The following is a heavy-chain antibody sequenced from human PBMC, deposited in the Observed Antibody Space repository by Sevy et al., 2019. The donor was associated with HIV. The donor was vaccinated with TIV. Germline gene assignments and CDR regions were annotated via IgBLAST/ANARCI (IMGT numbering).Heavy chain of an antibody. Sequence: GGSLRLSCVASGFAFSTHAMHWVRQAPDKGLEWVAVISYDGTNKNYADSVKDALTICRDNSKNTLYLQMNRLRADDTAVYYCAGEVTGWHLHLAYWGQGTLVTASS. J-gene: IGHJ4*02. CDR2: ISYDGTNK. D-gene: IGHD3-9*01. CDR1: GFAFSTHA. CDR3: AGEVTGWHLHLAY. V-gene: IGHV3-30-3*01.